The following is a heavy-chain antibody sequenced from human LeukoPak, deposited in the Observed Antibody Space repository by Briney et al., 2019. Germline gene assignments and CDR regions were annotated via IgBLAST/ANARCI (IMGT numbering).Heavy chain of an antibody. D-gene: IGHD5-24*01. CDR1: GGSISSYY. CDR2: IYYSGST. V-gene: IGHV4-59*01. CDR3: ARQDGRRRYFDY. Sequence: SETLSLTCTVSGGSISSYYWSWIRQPPGKGLEWIGYIYYSGSTNYNPSLKSRVTISVDTSKNQFSLQLSSVTAADTAVYYCARQDGRRRYFDYWGQGTLVTVSS. J-gene: IGHJ4*02.